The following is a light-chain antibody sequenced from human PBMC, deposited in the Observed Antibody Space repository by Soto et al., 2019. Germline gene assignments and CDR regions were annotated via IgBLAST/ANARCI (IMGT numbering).Light chain of an antibody. V-gene: IGLV2-11*01. CDR2: DVS. J-gene: IGLJ3*02. Sequence: QSVLTQPRSVSGSPGQSVTISCTGTRSDVGGYAYISWNQQHPGKVPKLIIYDVSKRPSGVPDRFSGSKSGNTASLTISGLQAEDEADYYCCSYAGSYTWVFGGGTKLTVL. CDR1: RSDVGGYAY. CDR3: CSYAGSYTWV.